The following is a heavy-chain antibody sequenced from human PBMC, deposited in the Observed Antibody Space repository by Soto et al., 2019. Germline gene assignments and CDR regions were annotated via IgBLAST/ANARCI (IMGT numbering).Heavy chain of an antibody. CDR2: ISYDGSNK. J-gene: IGHJ5*02. D-gene: IGHD3-3*01. CDR3: ARETRPRKYYDFWSGYYTGEWFDP. Sequence: GSLRLSCAASGFTFSSYAMHWVRQAPGKGLEWVAVISYDGSNKYYADSVKGRFTISRDNSKNTLYLQMNSLRAEDTAVYYCARETRPRKYYDFWSGYYTGEWFDPWGQGALVTVSS. CDR1: GFTFSSYA. V-gene: IGHV3-30-3*01.